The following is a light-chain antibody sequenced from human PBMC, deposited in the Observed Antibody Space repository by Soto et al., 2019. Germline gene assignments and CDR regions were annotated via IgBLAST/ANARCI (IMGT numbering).Light chain of an antibody. CDR3: QQHSNWPLT. J-gene: IGKJ4*01. V-gene: IGKV3-15*01. CDR2: DVS. CDR1: QSVNTN. Sequence: EIAMTQSPGTLSVSPGERVTLSCRASQSVNTNLAWYQQKPGQAPRLLIYDVSTRATGIPARFSGSGSGTEFTLTISSLQSEDSAVYYCQQHSNWPLTFGGGTKVELK.